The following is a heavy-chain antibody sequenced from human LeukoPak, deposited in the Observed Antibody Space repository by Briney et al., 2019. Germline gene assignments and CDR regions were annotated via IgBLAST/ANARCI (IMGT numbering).Heavy chain of an antibody. Sequence: PSETLSLTCAVHGGSLSSYFWSWIRQPPGPGLEWIGEITHSGRTNYNPSLKGRVIISLDTSKNQFSLRLSSVTAADTAVYYCAPIFGDYSDFGSWGQGTLVSVSS. V-gene: IGHV4-34*01. J-gene: IGHJ4*01. D-gene: IGHD4-17*01. CDR2: ITHSGRT. CDR3: APIFGDYSDFGS. CDR1: GGSLSSYF.